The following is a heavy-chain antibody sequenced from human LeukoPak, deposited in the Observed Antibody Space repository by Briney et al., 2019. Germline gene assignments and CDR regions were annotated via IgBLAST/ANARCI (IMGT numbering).Heavy chain of an antibody. V-gene: IGHV4-59*01. D-gene: IGHD1-1*01. J-gene: IGHJ5*01. Sequence: ASETLSLSCTASGVTISSYDWRWIRQPPGKGLEWVGYISYSGSTKFNPSLKSRSNKSVDTSKKQISMQLSSVTAADTAVYYGAREGTAGTNLNWFDSWGQGTLVTVSS. CDR1: GVTISSYD. CDR3: AREGTAGTNLNWFDS. CDR2: ISYSGST.